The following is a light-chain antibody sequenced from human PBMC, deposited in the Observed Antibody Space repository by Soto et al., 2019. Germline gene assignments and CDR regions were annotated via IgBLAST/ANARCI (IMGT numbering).Light chain of an antibody. V-gene: IGKV1-39*01. Sequence: DIPMTQSPPSLSASVGDRVTITCRASRGISDYVNWYQYKPGKAPKPLIYAGSNLHSGVTSRFSGSVSGTDFTLTISSLQPGDSATYYCQQTKFVPYTFGQGTKLDI. J-gene: IGKJ2*01. CDR3: QQTKFVPYT. CDR1: RGISDY. CDR2: AGS.